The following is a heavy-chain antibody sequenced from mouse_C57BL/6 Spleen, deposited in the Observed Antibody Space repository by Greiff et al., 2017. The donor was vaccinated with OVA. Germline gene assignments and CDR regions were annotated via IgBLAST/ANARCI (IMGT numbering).Heavy chain of an antibody. J-gene: IGHJ3*01. D-gene: IGHD1-1*01. CDR3: ARDYYGSSYYLLFAY. V-gene: IGHV1-76*01. CDR1: GYTFTDYY. CDR2: IYPGSGNT. Sequence: QVQLQQSGAELVRPGASVKLSCKASGYTFTDYYINWVKQRPGQGLEWIARIYPGSGNTYYNEKFKGKATLTAEKSSSTAYMQLSSLTSEDSAVYFCARDYYGSSYYLLFAYWGQGTLVTVSA.